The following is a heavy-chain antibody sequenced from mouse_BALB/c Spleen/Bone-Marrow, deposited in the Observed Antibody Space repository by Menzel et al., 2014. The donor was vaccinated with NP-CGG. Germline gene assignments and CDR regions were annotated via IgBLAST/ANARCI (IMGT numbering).Heavy chain of an antibody. CDR2: ISYSGDT. D-gene: IGHD1-1*01. Sequence: EVKLMESGPGLVKPSQSLSLTCTVTGYSITSDYAWNWIRQFPGNRLEWMGYISYSGDTSYNPSLKSLIPITRDTSKNQFFLQLNSVTTADTATYYCARRGYYGSSLDYWGQGTTLTVSS. J-gene: IGHJ2*01. V-gene: IGHV3-2*02. CDR3: ARRGYYGSSLDY. CDR1: GYSITSDYA.